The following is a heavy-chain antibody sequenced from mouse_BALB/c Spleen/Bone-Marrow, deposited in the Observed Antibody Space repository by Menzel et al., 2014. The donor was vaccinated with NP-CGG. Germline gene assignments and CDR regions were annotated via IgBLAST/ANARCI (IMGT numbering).Heavy chain of an antibody. D-gene: IGHD3-1*01. J-gene: IGHJ4*01. Sequence: VQLQQSWSELARPGASVKLSRKASGYTFTSYWMQWVKQRPGQCLEWIGAIYPGDGDIRYTQKFKGKATLTADKSSSTAYKQLSSLASEDSAVYYCARSSGCVPYAMNYWGQGTSVTVSS. V-gene: IGHV1-87*01. CDR1: GYTFTSYW. CDR2: IYPGDGDI. CDR3: ARSSGCVPYAMNY.